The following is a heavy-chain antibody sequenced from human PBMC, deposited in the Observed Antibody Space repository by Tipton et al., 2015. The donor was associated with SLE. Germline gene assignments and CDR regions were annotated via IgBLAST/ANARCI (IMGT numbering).Heavy chain of an antibody. D-gene: IGHD3-16*01. V-gene: IGHV3-48*03. Sequence: GSLRLSCAASGFTFSSYAMHWVRQAPGKGLEWVAYISGSGTTIEYADSVKGRFTISRDNARNSLYLQMNSLRAEDTAVYYCARDLGGFDHWGQGTRVTVSS. CDR1: GFTFSSYA. CDR3: ARDLGGFDH. CDR2: ISGSGTTI. J-gene: IGHJ5*02.